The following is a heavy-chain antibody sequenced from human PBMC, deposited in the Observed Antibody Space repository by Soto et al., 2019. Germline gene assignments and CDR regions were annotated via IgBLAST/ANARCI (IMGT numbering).Heavy chain of an antibody. CDR3: ARDGAADHYYGMDV. CDR2: ISSSSSTI. V-gene: IGHV3-48*04. D-gene: IGHD1-26*01. Sequence: GGSLRLSCAASGFTFSSYSMNWVRQAPGKGLEWVSYISSSSSTIYYADSVKGRFTISRDNAKNSLYLQMNSLRAEDTAVYYCARDGAADHYYGMDVWGQGTTVTVSS. J-gene: IGHJ6*02. CDR1: GFTFSSYS.